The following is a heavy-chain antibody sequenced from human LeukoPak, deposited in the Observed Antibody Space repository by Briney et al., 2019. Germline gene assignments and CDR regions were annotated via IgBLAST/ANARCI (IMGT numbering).Heavy chain of an antibody. J-gene: IGHJ6*02. V-gene: IGHV4-39*01. CDR1: GGSISSSSYY. Sequence: PSETLSLTCTVSGGSISSSSYYWGWIRQPPGKGLEWIGSIYYSGSTYYNPSLKSRVTISVDTSKNQFSLKLSSVTAADTAVYYCARQRYYDSSGYYCPALSYGMDVWGQGTTVTVSS. D-gene: IGHD3-22*01. CDR3: ARQRYYDSSGYYCPALSYGMDV. CDR2: IYYSGST.